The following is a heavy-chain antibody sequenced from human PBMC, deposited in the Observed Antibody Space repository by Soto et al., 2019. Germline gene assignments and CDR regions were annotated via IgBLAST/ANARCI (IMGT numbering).Heavy chain of an antibody. CDR1: GFTVSSKY. J-gene: IGHJ4*02. V-gene: IGHV3-66*01. CDR3: AIDQTYSGLSDY. D-gene: IGHD6-19*01. Sequence: EVQLVESGGGLVQPGGSLRLSCAAFGFTVSSKYMNWVRQAPGKGLEWVSVIYSGGKTYYSDSVKGRFTISRDNSKNTVYLQMNSLRAEDTALYYCAIDQTYSGLSDYGGQGTLVTVSS. CDR2: IYSGGKT.